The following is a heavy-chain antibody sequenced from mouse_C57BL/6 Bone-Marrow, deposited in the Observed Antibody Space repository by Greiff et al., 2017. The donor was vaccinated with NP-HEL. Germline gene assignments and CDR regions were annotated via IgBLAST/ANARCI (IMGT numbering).Heavy chain of an antibody. CDR1: GFNIKDDY. J-gene: IGHJ2*01. CDR3: TTGTTVEFDY. Sequence: VQLQQSGAELVRPGASVKLSCTASGFNIKDDYMHWVKQRPEQGLEWIGWIDPENGDTEYASKFQGKATITADTSSNTAYLQLSSLTSEDTAVYYCTTGTTVEFDYWGQGTTLTVSS. D-gene: IGHD1-1*01. V-gene: IGHV14-4*01. CDR2: IDPENGDT.